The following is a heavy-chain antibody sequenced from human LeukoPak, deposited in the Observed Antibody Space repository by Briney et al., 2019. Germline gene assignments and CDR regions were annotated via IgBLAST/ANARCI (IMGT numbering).Heavy chain of an antibody. J-gene: IGHJ6*03. V-gene: IGHV4-34*01. CDR3: ARNAGGRWLPMPYYYMDV. CDR2: INHSGST. CDR1: GGSFSGYY. D-gene: IGHD5-24*01. Sequence: PSETLSLTCAVYGGSFSGYYWSWIRQPPGKGLEWIGEINHSGSTNYNPSLKSRVTISVDTSKNQFSLKLSSVTAADTAVYYCARNAGGRWLPMPYYYMDVWGKGTTVTVSS.